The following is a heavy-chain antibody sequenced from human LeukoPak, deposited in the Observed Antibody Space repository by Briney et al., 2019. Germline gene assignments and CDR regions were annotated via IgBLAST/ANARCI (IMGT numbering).Heavy chain of an antibody. CDR3: ARRHTGGYYIDY. Sequence: PSETLSLTCTVSGGSISSTYYYWGWLRQAPGKGLEWIGSRFYSGSTYYNPSLKSRVTISLDTSKNQFSLKVTSVTAADTAIYYCARRHTGGYYIDYWGQGTLVTVSS. D-gene: IGHD7-27*01. CDR1: GGSISSTYYY. V-gene: IGHV4-39*07. CDR2: RFYSGST. J-gene: IGHJ4*02.